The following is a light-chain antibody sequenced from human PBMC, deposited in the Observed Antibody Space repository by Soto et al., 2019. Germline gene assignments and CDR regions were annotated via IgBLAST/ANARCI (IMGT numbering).Light chain of an antibody. J-gene: IGKJ3*01. V-gene: IGKV3-20*01. CDR3: QQYATTPFT. CDR1: QTVISNY. Sequence: EIVLTQSPGTLSLSPGERATLSCRASQTVISNYLAWYQQKPGQAPRLLIYGASSRATGIPGRFSGSGSGADFTLTISILEPEDCAVYYCQQYATTPFTFGPGTKVDIK. CDR2: GAS.